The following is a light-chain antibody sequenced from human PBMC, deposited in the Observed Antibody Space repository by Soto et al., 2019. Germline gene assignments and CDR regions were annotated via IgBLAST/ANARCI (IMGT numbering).Light chain of an antibody. J-gene: IGKJ5*01. V-gene: IGKV3-15*01. CDR1: QSVSNN. CDR3: KQYKEWPPFT. CDR2: GAS. Sequence: EMVLTQSPGTLSLSPGERATLSCRASQSVSNNVAWYQQKPGQAPRLLILGASTRATGIPARFSGSGSGTEFTLSISSLQSEDFAVYYCKQYKEWPPFTFGQGTRLEIK.